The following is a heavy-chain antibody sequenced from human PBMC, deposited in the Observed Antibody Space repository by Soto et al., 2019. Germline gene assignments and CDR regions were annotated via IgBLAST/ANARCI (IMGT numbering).Heavy chain of an antibody. J-gene: IGHJ4*02. V-gene: IGHV1-46*01. D-gene: IGHD2-15*01. Sequence: QVQLVQSGAEVKKPGASVSVSCKAFGYTFTKYWMHWVRQAPGQGLEWMAIINPNNGDTTYAQNFQGRITVTGDTSTSTVNLELSSLRSEDTAVYYCAREEIGGRGSCYNDWGQGTLVTVSS. CDR2: INPNNGDT. CDR3: AREEIGGRGSCYND. CDR1: GYTFTKYW.